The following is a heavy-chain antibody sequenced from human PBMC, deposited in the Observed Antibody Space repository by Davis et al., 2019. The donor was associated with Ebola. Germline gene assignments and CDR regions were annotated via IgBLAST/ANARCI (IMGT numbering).Heavy chain of an antibody. V-gene: IGHV3-21*01. CDR2: ISSSSSYI. CDR3: ARDLDSGYDTAFFDY. Sequence: GESLKISCAASGFTFSSYSMNWVRQAPGKGLEWVSSISSSSSYIYYADSAKGRFIIFRDNAKNSVYLLMNSLRGEDTAVYYCARDLDSGYDTAFFDYWGQGTQVTVSS. D-gene: IGHD5-12*01. CDR1: GFTFSSYS. J-gene: IGHJ4*02.